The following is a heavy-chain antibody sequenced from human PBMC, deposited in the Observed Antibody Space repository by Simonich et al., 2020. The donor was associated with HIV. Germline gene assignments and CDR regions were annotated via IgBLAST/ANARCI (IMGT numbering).Heavy chain of an antibody. D-gene: IGHD1-26*01. V-gene: IGHV4-59*08. Sequence: QVQLQESGPGLVKPSETLSLTCTVSGGSISSYYWSWIRQPPGKGLEWIGYIYYRRSTNYNPSLKSRVTISVDTSKNQFSLKLSSVTAADTAVYYCARTTVELNYYYYYMDVWGKGTTVTVSS. J-gene: IGHJ6*03. CDR1: GGSISSYY. CDR2: IYYRRST. CDR3: ARTTVELNYYYYYMDV.